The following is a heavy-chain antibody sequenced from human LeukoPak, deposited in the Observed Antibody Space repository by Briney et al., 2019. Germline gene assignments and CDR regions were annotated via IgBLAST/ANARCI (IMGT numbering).Heavy chain of an antibody. V-gene: IGHV4-38-2*02. D-gene: IGHD1-26*01. J-gene: IGHJ6*03. CDR3: TRQAGTYSYYYYYMDV. CDR2: IYHSEST. Sequence: SETLSLTCTVSGYSISSGYYWGWIRQPPGKGLEWIGSIYHSESTYYNPSLKSRVTISVDTSKNQFSLRLTSVTAADTAVYYCTRQAGTYSYYYYYMDVWGKGTPVTVSS. CDR1: GYSISSGYY.